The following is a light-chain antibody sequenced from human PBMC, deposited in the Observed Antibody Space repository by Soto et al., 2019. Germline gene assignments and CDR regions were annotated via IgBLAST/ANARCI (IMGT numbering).Light chain of an antibody. V-gene: IGKV3-15*01. CDR1: QGIGDT. J-gene: IGKJ4*01. CDR2: DTS. Sequence: EVGLRQSVAAVSVSPGKGATLCCRASQGIGDTLAWYQHKPCQTPRLLIYDTSTRATGVPTRFSGSRSGAEFNLTINCLQSEDFAVYYCQTYNNWPLTFGGGTKVDIK. CDR3: QTYNNWPLT.